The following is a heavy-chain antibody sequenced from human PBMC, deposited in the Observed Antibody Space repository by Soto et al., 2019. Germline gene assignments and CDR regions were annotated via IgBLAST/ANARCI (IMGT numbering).Heavy chain of an antibody. J-gene: IGHJ3*02. CDR1: GFTFDDYA. CDR3: AKSHRGWSPGSYSSGRPYAFDI. V-gene: IGHV3-9*01. CDR2: ISWNSGSI. Sequence: EVQLVESGGGLVQPGRSLRLSCAASGFTFDDYAMHWVRQAPGKGLEWVSGISWNSGSIGYADSVKGRFTISRDNAKNSLCLQMNSLRAEETALYYGAKSHRGWSPGSYSSGRPYAFDIWGQGTMVTVSS. D-gene: IGHD6-19*01.